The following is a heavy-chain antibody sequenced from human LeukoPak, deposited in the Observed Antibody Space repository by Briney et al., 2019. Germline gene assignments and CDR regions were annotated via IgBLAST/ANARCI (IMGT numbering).Heavy chain of an antibody. J-gene: IGHJ4*02. Sequence: GGSLRLSCEASGFTCSSYWMSWVRQAPGKGLEWVANIRDDGGEIYYVDSVKGRFTISRDNAKNSLYLQMNSLRAEDAAVYYCARGKQRHCSSSSCYTESDYWGQGILVTVSS. CDR1: GFTCSSYW. CDR3: ARGKQRHCSSSSCYTESDY. D-gene: IGHD2-2*02. V-gene: IGHV3-7*01. CDR2: IRDDGGEI.